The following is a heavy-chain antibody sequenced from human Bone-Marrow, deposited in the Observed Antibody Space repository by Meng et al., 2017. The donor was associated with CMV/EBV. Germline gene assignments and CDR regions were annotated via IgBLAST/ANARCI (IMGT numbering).Heavy chain of an antibody. CDR2: ISAYNGNT. CDR3: ARGAVVTPQGGNAFDI. Sequence: ASVKVSCKASGYTFTSYGISWVRQATGQGLEWMGWISAYNGNTNYAQKLQGRVTMTTDTSTSTAYTELRSLRSDDTAVYYCARGAVVTPQGGNAFDIWGQGTMVTVSS. V-gene: IGHV1-18*01. D-gene: IGHD4-23*01. CDR1: GYTFTSYG. J-gene: IGHJ3*02.